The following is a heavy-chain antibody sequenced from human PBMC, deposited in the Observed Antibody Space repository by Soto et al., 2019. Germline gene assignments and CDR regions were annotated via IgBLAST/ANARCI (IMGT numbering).Heavy chain of an antibody. J-gene: IGHJ6*01. D-gene: IGHD3-10*01. V-gene: IGHV3-23*01. CDR1: GFTFSDYT. CDR2: ISGSGGST. CDR3: ARKKSWAFELYYGMDV. Sequence: EAQLLESGGGLVQPGGSLRLSCAASGFTFSDYTMSWVRQAPGKGLEWVSGISGSGGSTYYADSVKGRFSISRDNSKNTLYRQLNGQSAEDTAVYYGARKKSWAFELYYGMDVW.